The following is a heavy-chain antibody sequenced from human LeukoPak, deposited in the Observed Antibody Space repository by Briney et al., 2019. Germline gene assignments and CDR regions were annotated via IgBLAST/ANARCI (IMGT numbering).Heavy chain of an antibody. V-gene: IGHV3-48*03. CDR1: GFTFSSYE. CDR3: ARGRLVRLSDY. Sequence: PGGSLRLSCAASGFTFSSYEMNWVRQAPGKGLEWVSYISSAGTTIYYADSVKGRFTISRDNAKNSLYLQMNSLRAEDTAVCYCARGRLVRLSDYWGQGTLVTVSS. CDR2: ISSAGTTI. J-gene: IGHJ4*02. D-gene: IGHD3-9*01.